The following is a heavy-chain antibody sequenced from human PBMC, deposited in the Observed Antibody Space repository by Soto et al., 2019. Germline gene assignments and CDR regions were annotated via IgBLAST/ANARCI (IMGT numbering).Heavy chain of an antibody. CDR1: GGSITSSY. Sequence: SETLSLTCTVSGGSITSSYWSWIRRPPGKGLEWIAYIYDTGISGYTPSTSYNPSLKSRVTMSVDTSKSQFSLKLTSVTAADTAVYYCARGDDAFFYYGLDVWGQGITVTVSS. D-gene: IGHD1-1*01. CDR2: IYDTGISGYTPST. J-gene: IGHJ6*02. V-gene: IGHV4-59*01. CDR3: ARGDDAFFYYGLDV.